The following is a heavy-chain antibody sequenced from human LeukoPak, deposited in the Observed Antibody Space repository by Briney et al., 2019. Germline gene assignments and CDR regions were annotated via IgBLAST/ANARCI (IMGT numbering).Heavy chain of an antibody. Sequence: LAGGSLRLSCTPSGFTFNSYAMFWVRQAPGKGLEWVSLIWYDESNKYYADSVKGRFTISRDNSKNTLYLQMNSLRAEDTAVYYCARARGWQPNYYYYYMDVWGTGTTVTVSS. V-gene: IGHV3-33*07. D-gene: IGHD2-15*01. CDR2: IWYDESNK. CDR3: ARARGWQPNYYYYYMDV. J-gene: IGHJ6*03. CDR1: GFTFNSYA.